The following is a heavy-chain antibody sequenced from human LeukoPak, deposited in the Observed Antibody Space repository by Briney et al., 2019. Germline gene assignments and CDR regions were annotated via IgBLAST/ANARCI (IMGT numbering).Heavy chain of an antibody. J-gene: IGHJ4*02. V-gene: IGHV5-51*01. CDR1: GYTFTTHW. D-gene: IGHD4-23*01. CDR2: IYPGDSDT. Sequence: GESLKISCKGSGYTFTTHWIAWVRQMPGKGLEWMGIIYPGDSDTKYSPSFQGQVTISADKSISTAYLQWNSLKASDTAMYYCARQDPYGGHSEYWGQGTLVTVSS. CDR3: ARQDPYGGHSEY.